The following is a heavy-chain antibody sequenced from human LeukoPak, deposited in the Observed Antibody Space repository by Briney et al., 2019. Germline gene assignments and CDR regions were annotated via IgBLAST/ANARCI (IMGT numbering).Heavy chain of an antibody. D-gene: IGHD2-21*01. CDR1: GGSINSYY. Sequence: SETLSLTCTVSGGSINSYYWSWIRQPPGKGLEWIGYIYYSGSTNYYPSLKSRVTISVDTSKNQFSLKLSCVTAADTAVYYCARRVIIGRSWFDPWGQGTLVTVSS. CDR2: IYYSGST. V-gene: IGHV4-59*12. CDR3: ARRVIIGRSWFDP. J-gene: IGHJ5*02.